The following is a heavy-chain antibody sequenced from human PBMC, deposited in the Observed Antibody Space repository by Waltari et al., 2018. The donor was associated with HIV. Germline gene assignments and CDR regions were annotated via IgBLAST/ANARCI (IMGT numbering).Heavy chain of an antibody. CDR2: IYYSGST. D-gene: IGHD6-6*01. J-gene: IGHJ6*02. V-gene: IGHV4-39*01. CDR1: GGSISSSSYY. Sequence: QLQLQESGPGLVKPSETLSLTCTVSGGSISSSSYYWGWIRQPPGQGLEWIGSIYYSGSTYYNPSLKSRVTISVDTSKNQFSLKLSSVTAADTAVYYCARHKGRDIAARPWYYYYGMDVWGQGTTVTVSS. CDR3: ARHKGRDIAARPWYYYYGMDV.